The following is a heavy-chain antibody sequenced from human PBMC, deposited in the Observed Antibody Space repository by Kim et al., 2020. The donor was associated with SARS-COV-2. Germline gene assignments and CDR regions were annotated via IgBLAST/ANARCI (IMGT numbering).Heavy chain of an antibody. J-gene: IGHJ5*01. V-gene: IGHV3-9*01. Sequence: GGSLRLSCVASGFTFDDYGMHWVRQVPGKGLQWVSGINWNGQFICYADSVKGRFTISRDNARNSLSLQMDRLRPEDTAFYYCVKGCEAGSSSPFESGGQGPLVIVSS. CDR1: GFTFDDYG. D-gene: IGHD6-6*01. CDR3: VKGCEAGSSSPFES. CDR2: INWNGQFI.